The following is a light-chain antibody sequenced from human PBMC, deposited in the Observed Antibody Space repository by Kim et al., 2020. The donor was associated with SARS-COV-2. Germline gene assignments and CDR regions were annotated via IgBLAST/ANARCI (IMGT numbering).Light chain of an antibody. CDR2: DVS. CDR3: GSYTSSNTYV. J-gene: IGLJ1*01. Sequence: GQSITISCTGTSSDIGDDNYVSWYQQHPGKAPQLMVYDVSDRPSGVSNRFSGSKSGNTASLTISGLQAEDEADYYCGSYTSSNTYVFGSGTKVTVL. CDR1: SSDIGDDNY. V-gene: IGLV2-14*03.